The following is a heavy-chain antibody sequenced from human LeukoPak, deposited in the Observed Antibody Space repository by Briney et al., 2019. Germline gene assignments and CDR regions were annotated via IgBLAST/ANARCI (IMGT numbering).Heavy chain of an antibody. V-gene: IGHV4-39*01. J-gene: IGHJ4*02. CDR1: GGSISSNIYY. D-gene: IGHD1-1*01. Sequence: PSETLSLTCTVSGGSISSNIYYGGWIRQPPGKGLEWIGSIYYSGSTYYNPSLKSRVTISVDTSKNQFSLKLSSVTAADTAVYYCASLPELVYIDYWGQGTLVTVSS. CDR2: IYYSGST. CDR3: ASLPELVYIDY.